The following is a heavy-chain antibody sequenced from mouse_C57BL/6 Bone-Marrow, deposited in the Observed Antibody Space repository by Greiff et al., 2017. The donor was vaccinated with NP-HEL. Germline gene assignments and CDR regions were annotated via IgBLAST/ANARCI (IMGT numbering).Heavy chain of an antibody. Sequence: QVQLQQPGAELVKPGASVKLSCKASGYTFTSYWMHWVKQRPGQGLEWIGMIHPNSGSTNYNEKFKSKATLTVDKSSSTAYMTLSSLTSEDSAVYYCARTSSGSRFAYWGQGTLVTVSA. V-gene: IGHV1-64*01. CDR3: ARTSSGSRFAY. J-gene: IGHJ3*01. CDR1: GYTFTSYW. D-gene: IGHD3-2*02. CDR2: IHPNSGST.